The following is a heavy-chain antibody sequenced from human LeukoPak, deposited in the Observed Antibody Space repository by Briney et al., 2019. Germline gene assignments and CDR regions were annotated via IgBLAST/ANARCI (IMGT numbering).Heavy chain of an antibody. Sequence: PSETLSLTCAVYGGSFSGYYWSWIRQPPGKGLEWIGEINHSGSTNYNPSLKSRVTISVDTSKNQFSLKLSSVTAADTAVYYCARVGVGSQSDYWGQGTLVTVSS. CDR2: INHSGST. V-gene: IGHV4-34*01. CDR3: ARVGVGSQSDY. D-gene: IGHD3-3*01. J-gene: IGHJ4*02. CDR1: GGSFSGYY.